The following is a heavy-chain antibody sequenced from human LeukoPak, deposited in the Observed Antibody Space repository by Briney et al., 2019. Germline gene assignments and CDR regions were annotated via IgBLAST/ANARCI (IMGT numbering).Heavy chain of an antibody. CDR3: ARDPGSIVVVPAAIRFDY. CDR1: GFTFSSYS. D-gene: IGHD2-2*01. J-gene: IGHJ4*02. V-gene: IGHV3-21*01. CDR2: ISSSSSYI. Sequence: GGSLRLSCAASGFTFSSYSMNWVRQAPGKGLEWVSSISSSSSYIYYADSVKGRFTISRDNAKNSLYLQMNSLRAEDTAVYYCARDPGSIVVVPAAIRFDYWGQGTLVTVSS.